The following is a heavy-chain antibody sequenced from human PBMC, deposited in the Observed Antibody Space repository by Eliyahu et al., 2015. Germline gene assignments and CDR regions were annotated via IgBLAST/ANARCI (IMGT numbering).Heavy chain of an antibody. Sequence: QVQLQQXXAGLXKPSEXLSLTCAVYGGSFIXYXWSXIRQPPGKGLEWIGEINHSGSTNYNPSLKSRVTISVDTSKNQFSLKLSSVTAADTAVYYCARGIAARRRSPPGVPNGMDVWGQGTTVTVSS. CDR3: ARGIAARRRSPPGVPNGMDV. J-gene: IGHJ6*02. CDR2: INHSGST. CDR1: GGSFIXYX. V-gene: IGHV4-34*01. D-gene: IGHD6-6*01.